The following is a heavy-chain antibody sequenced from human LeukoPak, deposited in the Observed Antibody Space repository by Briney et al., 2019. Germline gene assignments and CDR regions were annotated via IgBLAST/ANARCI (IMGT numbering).Heavy chain of an antibody. V-gene: IGHV3-7*01. J-gene: IGHJ4*02. CDR2: ISPDGREE. CDR3: ARDRGFGGDDY. Sequence: GSMRLSCAASGFTFTSYWMSWVRQAPGKGLEWVAIISPDGREEKFVDSVKGRFTISRDNAKNSLYLQMSSLRTEDTAVYYCARDRGFGGDDYWGQGTLVTVSS. CDR1: GFTFTSYW. D-gene: IGHD3-10*01.